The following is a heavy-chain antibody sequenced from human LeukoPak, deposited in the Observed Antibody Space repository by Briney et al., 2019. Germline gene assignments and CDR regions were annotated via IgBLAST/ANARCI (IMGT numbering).Heavy chain of an antibody. V-gene: IGHV3-21*01. Sequence: GGSLRLSCAASGFTFSSYSMNWVRQAPGKGLEWVSSISSSSSYIYYADSVKGRFTISRDNAKNSLYLQMNSLRAEVTAVYYCAREACSSSSCYFHFDYWGQGTLVTVSS. CDR1: GFTFSSYS. D-gene: IGHD2-2*01. CDR3: AREACSSSSCYFHFDY. CDR2: ISSSSSYI. J-gene: IGHJ4*02.